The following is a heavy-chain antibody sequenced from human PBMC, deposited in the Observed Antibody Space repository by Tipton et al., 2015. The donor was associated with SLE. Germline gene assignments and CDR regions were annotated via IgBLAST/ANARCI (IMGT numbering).Heavy chain of an antibody. J-gene: IGHJ4*02. CDR1: GGSISSSYY. D-gene: IGHD2-2*01. V-gene: IGHV4-39*07. CDR3: ATSPLTL. CDR2: ISYTGST. Sequence: TLSLTCTVSGGSISSSYYWGWFRQSPGKGLEWIGSISYTGSTYYNPSLKSRVTISVDMSKNQFSLKLTSVTAADTAVYYCATSPLTLWGQGTLVTVSS.